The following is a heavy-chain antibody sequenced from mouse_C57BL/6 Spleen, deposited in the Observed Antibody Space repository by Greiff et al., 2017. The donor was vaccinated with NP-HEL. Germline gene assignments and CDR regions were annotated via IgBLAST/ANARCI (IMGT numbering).Heavy chain of an antibody. Sequence: EVKLVESGGGLVKPGGSLKLSCAASGFTFSDYGMHWVRQAPEKGLEWVAYISSGSSTIYYADTVKGRFTISRDNAKNTLFLQMTSLRSEDTAMYYCARYRLGYAMDYWGQGTSVTVSS. J-gene: IGHJ4*01. D-gene: IGHD2-13*01. CDR1: GFTFSDYG. CDR2: ISSGSSTI. CDR3: ARYRLGYAMDY. V-gene: IGHV5-17*01.